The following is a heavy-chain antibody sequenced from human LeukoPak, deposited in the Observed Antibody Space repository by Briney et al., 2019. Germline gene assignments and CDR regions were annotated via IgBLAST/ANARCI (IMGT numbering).Heavy chain of an antibody. CDR2: FDPEDGET. Sequence: ASVKVSCKVSGYTLTELSMHRVRQAPGKGLEWMGGFDPEDGETIYAQKLQGRVTMTTDTSTSTAYMELRSLRSDDTAVYYCARDKRRAVAAADPFDYWGQGTLVTVSS. V-gene: IGHV1-24*01. D-gene: IGHD6-19*01. CDR3: ARDKRRAVAAADPFDY. J-gene: IGHJ4*02. CDR1: GYTLTELS.